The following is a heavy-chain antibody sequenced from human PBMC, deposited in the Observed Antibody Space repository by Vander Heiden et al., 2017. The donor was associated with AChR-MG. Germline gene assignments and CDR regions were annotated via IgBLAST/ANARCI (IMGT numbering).Heavy chain of an antibody. CDR1: GCTFSSYA. D-gene: IGHD3-10*01. CDR3: SAGSVSYYYYGMDV. CDR2: IIPIWGTA. V-gene: IGHV1-69*01. J-gene: IGHJ6*02. Sequence: QVQLVQSGAEVKKPGSSVQVSCKASGCTFSSYAISWGRQHPGQGLEWMGVIIPIWGTANYAQKFQGRVTITADESTSTAYMELSSLRSEDTAVYYCSAGSVSYYYYGMDVWGQGTTVNVA.